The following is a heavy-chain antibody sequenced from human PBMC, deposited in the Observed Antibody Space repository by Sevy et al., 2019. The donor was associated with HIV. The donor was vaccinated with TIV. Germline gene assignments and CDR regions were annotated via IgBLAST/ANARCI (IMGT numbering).Heavy chain of an antibody. J-gene: IGHJ3*02. CDR3: ARYEEDTSMVNAFDI. Sequence: GGSLRLSCVASGFTFSSYEMNWVHQAPGKGLEWVSYISNSGIYIHYADSVKGRFTISRDNAKNSLYLQMNSLRAEDTAVYYCARYEEDTSMVNAFDIWGQGTMVTVSS. CDR2: ISNSGIYI. V-gene: IGHV3-21*05. D-gene: IGHD5-18*01. CDR1: GFTFSSYE.